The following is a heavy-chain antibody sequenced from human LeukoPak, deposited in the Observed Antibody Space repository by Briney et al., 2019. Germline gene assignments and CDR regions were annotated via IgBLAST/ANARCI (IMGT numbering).Heavy chain of an antibody. J-gene: IGHJ5*02. D-gene: IGHD2-2*01. V-gene: IGHV4-59*01. CDR1: GGSISSYY. CDR2: IYYSGGT. Sequence: PSETLSLTCTVSGGSISSYYWSWIRQPPGKGLEWIGYIYYSGGTNYNPSLKSRVTISVDTSKNQFSLKLSSVTAADTAVYYCARGWNDIVVVPAARWFDPWGQGTLVTVSS. CDR3: ARGWNDIVVVPAARWFDP.